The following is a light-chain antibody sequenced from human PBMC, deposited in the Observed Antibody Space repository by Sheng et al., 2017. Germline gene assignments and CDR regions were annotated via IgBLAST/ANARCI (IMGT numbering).Light chain of an antibody. CDR3: QVWDSSREPPV. V-gene: IGLV3-21*02. J-gene: IGLJ3*02. CDR2: MIA. CDR1: NIGSES. Sequence: SYVLTQPPSVSVAPGQTATITCGGDNIGSESVHWYQQRPGQAPCAGRLSMIATGPLGSLSGFSGSNSGNTATLTISRVEAGDEADYHCQVWDSSREPPVFGGGTKLTVL.